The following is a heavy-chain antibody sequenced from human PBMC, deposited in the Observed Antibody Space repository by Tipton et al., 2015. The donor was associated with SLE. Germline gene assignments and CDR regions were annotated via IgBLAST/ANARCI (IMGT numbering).Heavy chain of an antibody. D-gene: IGHD1-26*01. CDR2: INHRGST. V-gene: IGHV4-34*01. J-gene: IGHJ6*02. CDR1: GGSFSGYY. CDR3: ARDQARRWEPYYYYYGMDV. Sequence: LRLSCTVYGGSFSGYYWSWIRQPPGKGLEWIGEINHRGSTNYNPSLKSRVTISVDTSKNQFSLKLSSVTAADTAVYYCARDQARRWEPYYYYYGMDVWGQGTTVTVSS.